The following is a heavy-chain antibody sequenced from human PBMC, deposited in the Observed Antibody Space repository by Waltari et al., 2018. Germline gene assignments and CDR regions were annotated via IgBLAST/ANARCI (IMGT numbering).Heavy chain of an antibody. D-gene: IGHD3-10*01. Sequence: EVQLLQSGTELKKPGSTVKISCQVSEYRFTAYYIHGVQQAPGKGPQWMGLVDPEDGETIYAERFQGRVTITADTSTETAFMELSSLTSDDTAVYYCVTALGDRSSASRPFDVWGLGTLITVSS. J-gene: IGHJ3*01. CDR1: EYRFTAYY. CDR3: VTALGDRSSASRPFDV. CDR2: VDPEDGET. V-gene: IGHV1-69-2*01.